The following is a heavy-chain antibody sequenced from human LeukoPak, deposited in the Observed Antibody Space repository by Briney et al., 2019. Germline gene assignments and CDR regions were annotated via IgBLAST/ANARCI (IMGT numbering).Heavy chain of an antibody. CDR2: IYHSGST. V-gene: IGHV4-30-2*01. D-gene: IGHD3-3*01. CDR1: GGSISSGGYY. CDR3: ARYFGVVIKGAFDI. Sequence: PSQTLSLTCTVSGGSISSGGYYWSWIRQPPGKGLEWIGYIYHSGSTYYNPSLKSRVTISVDRSKNQFSLKLSSVTAADTAVYYCARYFGVVIKGAFDIWGQGTMVTVSS. J-gene: IGHJ3*02.